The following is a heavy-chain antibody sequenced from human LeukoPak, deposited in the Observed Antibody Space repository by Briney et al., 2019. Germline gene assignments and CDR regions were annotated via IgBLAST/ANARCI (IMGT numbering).Heavy chain of an antibody. D-gene: IGHD2-21*01. V-gene: IGHV3-7*01. Sequence: GGSLRLSCAASGFTFSAHWMSWVRQAPGKGLEWVANIKEDGSEKYYVDSVKGRFTISRDIAKNSLYLQMNSLRAEDTVVYYCARDLYSQYWGQGTLVTVSS. CDR1: GFTFSAHW. J-gene: IGHJ4*02. CDR2: IKEDGSEK. CDR3: ARDLYSQY.